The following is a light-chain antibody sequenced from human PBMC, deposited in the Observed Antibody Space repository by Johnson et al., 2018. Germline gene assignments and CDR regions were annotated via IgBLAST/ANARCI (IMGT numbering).Light chain of an antibody. J-gene: IGLJ1*01. V-gene: IGLV1-51*02. CDR3: GTWDSSLSACNV. Sequence: QSVLTQPPSVSAAPGQKVTISCSGSSSNIGNNYVSWYQQLPGTAPKLLIYENNKRPSGIPDRFSGSKSGTSATLGITGLQTGDEADYYGGTWDSSLSACNVFGPGTKVTVL. CDR2: ENN. CDR1: SSNIGNNY.